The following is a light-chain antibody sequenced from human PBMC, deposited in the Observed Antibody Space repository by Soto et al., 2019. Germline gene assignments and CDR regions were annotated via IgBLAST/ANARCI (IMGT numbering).Light chain of an antibody. J-gene: IGKJ1*01. CDR2: DAS. V-gene: IGKV3-11*01. Sequence: EIVLTQSPATLSLSPGERATLSCRASQSVSSYLAWYKQKPGQAPRLPIYDASNRATGIPARFSGSGSGTDFTLTISSLEPEDFAVYYCQQRSNFWTFGQGTKVDIK. CDR3: QQRSNFWT. CDR1: QSVSSY.